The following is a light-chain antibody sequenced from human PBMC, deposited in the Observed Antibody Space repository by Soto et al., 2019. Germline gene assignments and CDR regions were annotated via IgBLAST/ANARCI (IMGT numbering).Light chain of an antibody. V-gene: IGKV1-5*01. CDR3: QQYNSYSWT. CDR1: QSISVW. Sequence: DIQMTQSPSTLSASVGDRVTITCRASQSISVWLAWYQQKPGKAPNLLIYDASSLESGVPSRFSGSGSGTEFTLTISSLQPDDFATYYCQQYNSYSWTFGQGTKVDI. J-gene: IGKJ1*01. CDR2: DAS.